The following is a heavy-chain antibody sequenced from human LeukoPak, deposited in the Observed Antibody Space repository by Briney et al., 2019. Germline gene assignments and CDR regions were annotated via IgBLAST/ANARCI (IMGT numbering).Heavy chain of an antibody. CDR2: IYSGGST. CDR1: GFTVSSNY. D-gene: IGHD4-17*01. CDR3: ARDYGDYGFGGHFDY. J-gene: IGHJ4*02. Sequence: GGSLRLSCAASGFTVSSNYMTWVRQAPGKGLEWVSVIYSGGSTYYPDSVKGRFTISRDNAKNSLYLQMNSLRAEDTAVYYCARDYGDYGFGGHFDYWGQGTLVTVSS. V-gene: IGHV3-66*01.